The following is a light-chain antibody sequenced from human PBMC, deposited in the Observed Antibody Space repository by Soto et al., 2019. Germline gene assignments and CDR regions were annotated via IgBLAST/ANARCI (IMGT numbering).Light chain of an antibody. CDR1: SNDIGAYNY. Sequence: QSALTQPPSASGSPGQSVNISCTGTSNDIGAYNYVSWYQQHPGKAPKLLIYEVFRRPSGVPDRFSGSRSGNTASLTVSGLQPEDEADYYCSSYAGRETGVFGTGTKLTVL. CDR3: SSYAGRETGV. CDR2: EVF. J-gene: IGLJ1*01. V-gene: IGLV2-8*01.